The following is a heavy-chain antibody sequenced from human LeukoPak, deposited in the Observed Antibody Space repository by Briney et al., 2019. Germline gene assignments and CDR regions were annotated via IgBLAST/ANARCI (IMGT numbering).Heavy chain of an antibody. D-gene: IGHD4-17*01. J-gene: IGHJ4*02. CDR3: AGTTVKGGFDY. CDR2: MNPNSGNT. CDR1: GHTFTSYD. Sequence: ASVKVSCKASGHTFTSYDINWVRQATGQGLEWMGWMNPNSGNTGYAQKFQGRVTMTRNTSISTDYMELSSLRSEDTAVYYSAGTTVKGGFDYWGQGTLVTVSS. V-gene: IGHV1-8*01.